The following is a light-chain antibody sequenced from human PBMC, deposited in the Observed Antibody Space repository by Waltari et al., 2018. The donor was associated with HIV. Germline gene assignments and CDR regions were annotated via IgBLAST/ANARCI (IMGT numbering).Light chain of an antibody. Sequence: QSVPTQPPSASGTPGQRVAISCSGSNSNIGSNFVYLYQQLPGTAPKLRIHKDNQRPSGVPERFSASKSGSSSSLAISGLRSEDEAEYYCATWDDILSGYLFGTGTKVTVL. CDR2: KDN. CDR1: NSNIGSNF. J-gene: IGLJ1*01. V-gene: IGLV1-47*01. CDR3: ATWDDILSGYL.